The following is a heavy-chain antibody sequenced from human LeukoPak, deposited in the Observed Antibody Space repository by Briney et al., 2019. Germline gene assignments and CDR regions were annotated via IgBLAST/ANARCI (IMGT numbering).Heavy chain of an antibody. V-gene: IGHV1-69*01. CDR1: EGTFSSYA. D-gene: IGHD3-3*01. J-gene: IGHJ4*02. CDR3: ARERYYDFWSGSDY. CDR2: IIPIFGTA. Sequence: GSSVKVSCKASEGTFSSYAISWVRQAPGQGLEWMGGIIPIFGTANYAQKFQGRVTITADESTSTAYMELSSLRSEDTAVYYCARERYYDFWSGSDYWGQGTLVTVSS.